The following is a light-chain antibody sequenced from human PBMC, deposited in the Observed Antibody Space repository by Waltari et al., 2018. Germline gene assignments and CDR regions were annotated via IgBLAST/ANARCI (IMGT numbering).Light chain of an antibody. Sequence: ETVLTQSPATLSALPGESVSLSCGASQSISSHLAWYKQKPGQPPRLVIFSASSRAYGVPVRVSGSGSGTDFTLTISNLQSEDFAVYYCQQYNNWPLTFGGGTKVEL. V-gene: IGKV3-15*01. CDR3: QQYNNWPLT. J-gene: IGKJ4*01. CDR2: SAS. CDR1: QSISSH.